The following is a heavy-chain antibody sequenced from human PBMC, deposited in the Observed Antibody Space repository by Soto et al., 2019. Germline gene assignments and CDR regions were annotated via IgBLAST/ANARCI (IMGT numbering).Heavy chain of an antibody. Sequence: SETLSLTCTVSGGSISSYYWSWIRQPPGRGLEWIGYISYSGSTNYNPSLKSRVTISVDTSKNQFSLKLSSVTAADTAVYYCARSQTTVTSYDYWGQGTLVTVSS. J-gene: IGHJ4*02. D-gene: IGHD4-17*01. CDR1: GGSISSYY. V-gene: IGHV4-59*12. CDR2: ISYSGST. CDR3: ARSQTTVTSYDY.